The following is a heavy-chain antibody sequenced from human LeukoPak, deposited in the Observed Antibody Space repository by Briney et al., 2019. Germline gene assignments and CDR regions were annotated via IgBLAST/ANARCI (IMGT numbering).Heavy chain of an antibody. CDR1: GGSFSGYY. V-gene: IGHV4-59*08. CDR2: IYYSGST. J-gene: IGHJ4*02. CDR3: ARQEPQLDYFDY. Sequence: SETLSLTCAVYGGSFSGYYWSWIRQPPGKGLEWIGYIYYSGSTNYNPSLKSRVTISVDTSKNQFSLKLSSVTAADTAVYYCARQEPQLDYFDYWGQGTLVTVSS. D-gene: IGHD1-1*01.